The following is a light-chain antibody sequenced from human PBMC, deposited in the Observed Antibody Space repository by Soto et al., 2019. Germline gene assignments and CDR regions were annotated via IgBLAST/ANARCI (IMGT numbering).Light chain of an antibody. CDR1: QSVSSSY. V-gene: IGKV3-20*01. CDR2: GAS. Sequence: EIVLTQSPGTLSLSPGERATLSCRASQSVSSSYLAWYQQKPGQAPRLLIYGASSRATGIPDRFSGSESGTDFTLTISRLEPEDFAVYYFQEYGSSPYTFGQGKKLEIK. J-gene: IGKJ2*01. CDR3: QEYGSSPYT.